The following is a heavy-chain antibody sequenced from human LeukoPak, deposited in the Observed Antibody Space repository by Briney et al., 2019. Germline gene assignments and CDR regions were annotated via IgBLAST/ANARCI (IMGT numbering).Heavy chain of an antibody. D-gene: IGHD2-15*01. CDR2: MNTNSGNT. CDR3: ARGTGYCSGGSCQFDY. CDR1: GYTFTSYD. V-gene: IGHV1-8*01. J-gene: IGHJ4*02. Sequence: ASVKVSCKASGYTFTSYDINWVRQATGQGLEWMGWMNTNSGNTGYAQKFQGRVTMTRNTSISTAYMELSSLRSEDTAVYYCARGTGYCSGGSCQFDYWGQGTLVTISS.